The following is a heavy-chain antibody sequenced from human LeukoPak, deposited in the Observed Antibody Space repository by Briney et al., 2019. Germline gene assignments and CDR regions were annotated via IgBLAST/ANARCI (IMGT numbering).Heavy chain of an antibody. Sequence: TSVKVSCKASGYTFTGYYMHWVRQAPGQGLEWMGWINPNSGDTNYGQKFQGRVTMTRDTSISTAYMELSRLRSDDTAVYYCARDGVVCSGGSCYRYYYYYMDVWGKGTTVTVSS. J-gene: IGHJ6*03. CDR3: ARDGVVCSGGSCYRYYYYYMDV. D-gene: IGHD2-15*01. CDR2: INPNSGDT. V-gene: IGHV1-2*02. CDR1: GYTFTGYY.